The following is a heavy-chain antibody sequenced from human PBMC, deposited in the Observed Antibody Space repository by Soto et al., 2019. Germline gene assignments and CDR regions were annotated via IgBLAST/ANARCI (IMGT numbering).Heavy chain of an antibody. CDR1: GYTFTNYV. CDR3: ARSEEHPFDY. J-gene: IGHJ4*02. V-gene: IGHV1-18*01. Sequence: ALVKVSCNASGYTFTNYVIHWVRQAPGQGHEWMGWISPLKGNTKYAQKVQGRVSVTTDTSTNTVYMELSGLRYDDTAPYYCARSEEHPFDYWGQGTLVTVSS. D-gene: IGHD1-1*01. CDR2: ISPLKGNT.